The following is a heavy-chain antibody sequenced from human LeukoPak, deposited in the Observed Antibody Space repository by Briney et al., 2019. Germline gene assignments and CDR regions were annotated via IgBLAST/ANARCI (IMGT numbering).Heavy chain of an antibody. V-gene: IGHV3-23*01. J-gene: IGHJ4*02. CDR2: ISGSCGST. D-gene: IGHD3-16*01. CDR1: GFTFSSYV. CDR3: AGEGGVDY. Sequence: GGSLRLSCAASGFTFSSYVMSWVRQAPGKGLEWGSAISGSCGSTYYADSVKGRFTISRDNSKNTLYLQVSSLRAEDTAFYYCAGEGGVDYWGRGTLVTVSS.